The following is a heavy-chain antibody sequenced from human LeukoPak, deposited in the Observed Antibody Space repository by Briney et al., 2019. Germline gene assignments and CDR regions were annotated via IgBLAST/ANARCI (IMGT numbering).Heavy chain of an antibody. CDR1: GGSISSGDYY. CDR3: ARQGRRYGSGSYYRT. Sequence: SQTLSLTCTVSGGSISSGDYYWSWTRQPPGKGLEWIGYIYYSGSAYYNPSLKSRVTISVDTSKNQFSLKLSPVTAADTAVYYCARQGRRYGSGSYYRTWGQGTLVTVSS. V-gene: IGHV4-30-4*01. D-gene: IGHD3-10*01. CDR2: IYYSGSA. J-gene: IGHJ5*02.